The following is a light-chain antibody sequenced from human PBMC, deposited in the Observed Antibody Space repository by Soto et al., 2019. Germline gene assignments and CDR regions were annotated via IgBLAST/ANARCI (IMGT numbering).Light chain of an antibody. CDR2: GAS. V-gene: IGKV3-20*01. CDR3: QQYGSSGT. Sequence: EIVLTQSPGTLSLYPGERATLSCRASQSVSSSYFAWYRQKPGQAPRLLIYGASSRATGVPDRFSGSGSGTDFTLTISRLEPEDFAVYYCQQYGSSGTFGGGTKVEIK. CDR1: QSVSSSY. J-gene: IGKJ4*01.